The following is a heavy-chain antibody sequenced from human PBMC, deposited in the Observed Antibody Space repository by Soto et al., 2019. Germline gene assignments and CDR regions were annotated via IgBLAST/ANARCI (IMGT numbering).Heavy chain of an antibody. D-gene: IGHD3-10*01. V-gene: IGHV3-23*01. Sequence: EVQLLASGGGLVQPGGSLRLSCAASGFTFNNYAMTWVRQAPGKGLEWVSAISGGGDTTSYADSVKGRFTVSRDGSKNTRYLQMSSLRAEDTALYYCAKGRGGSGSLTPRVDFWGQGTLVTVSS. CDR3: AKGRGGSGSLTPRVDF. J-gene: IGHJ4*02. CDR2: ISGGGDTT. CDR1: GFTFNNYA.